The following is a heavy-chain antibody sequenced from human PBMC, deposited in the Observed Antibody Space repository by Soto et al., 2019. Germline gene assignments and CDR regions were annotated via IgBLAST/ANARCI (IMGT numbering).Heavy chain of an antibody. Sequence: QVQLVQSGAAVKKPGSSVKVSCKASGGTFSSYAISWVRQAPGQGLEWMGGIIPIFGTANYAQTFQGRVTITADESTSTAYMELSSLRSEDTAVYYCAREGASGSHIGYWGQGTLVTVSS. CDR3: AREGASGSHIGY. J-gene: IGHJ4*02. D-gene: IGHD3-22*01. CDR2: IIPIFGTA. CDR1: GGTFSSYA. V-gene: IGHV1-69*01.